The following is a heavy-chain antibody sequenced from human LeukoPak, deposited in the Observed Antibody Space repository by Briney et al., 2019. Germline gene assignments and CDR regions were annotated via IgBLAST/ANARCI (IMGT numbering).Heavy chain of an antibody. CDR3: AKEGRSLQTY. D-gene: IGHD5-24*01. V-gene: IGHV3-7*03. J-gene: IGHJ4*02. CDR1: GFMFSSNW. Sequence: GGSLRLSRAASGFMFSSNWMSWVRLAPGKGLEWVANIKKDGTETYYVDSVKGRFTISRDNAKNSLYLRMNSLRVEDTAVYYCAKEGRSLQTYWGQGTLVTVSS. CDR2: IKKDGTET.